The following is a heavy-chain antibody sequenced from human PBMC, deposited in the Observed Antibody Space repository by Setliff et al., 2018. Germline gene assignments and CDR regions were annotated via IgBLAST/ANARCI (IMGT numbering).Heavy chain of an antibody. Sequence: PSETLSLTCAVYGGSFSGYFWSWIRQPPGRGLEWIGEINDRGSTHYNPSLKSRATISVDTSKNQFSLNLSSVTAADTAVYYCARDGLGAFSLRSMDVWGKGTTVTVSS. D-gene: IGHD3-3*02. CDR3: ARDGLGAFSLRSMDV. CDR1: GGSFSGYF. J-gene: IGHJ6*04. CDR2: INDRGST. V-gene: IGHV4-34*01.